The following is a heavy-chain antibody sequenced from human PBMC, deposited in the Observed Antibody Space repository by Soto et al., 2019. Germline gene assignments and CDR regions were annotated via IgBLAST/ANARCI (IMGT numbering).Heavy chain of an antibody. J-gene: IGHJ4*02. CDR3: TKINVAATFDY. CDR1: GFTFGDYA. V-gene: IGHV3-49*03. D-gene: IGHD2-15*01. Sequence: PGGSLKLSCTASGFTFGDYAMSWFRQAPGKGLEWVGFIRSKAYGGTTEYAASVKGRLTISRDDSKSIAYLQMNSLKTEDTAVYYCTKINVAATFDYWGQGTLVTVSS. CDR2: IRSKAYGGTT.